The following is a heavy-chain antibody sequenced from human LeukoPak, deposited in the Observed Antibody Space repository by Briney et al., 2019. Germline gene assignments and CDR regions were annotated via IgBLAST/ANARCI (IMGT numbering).Heavy chain of an antibody. CDR1: GFSFSKYW. J-gene: IGHJ4*02. Sequence: TGGSLRLSCAASGFSFSKYWMHWVRQTPGEGLVWVARIKADGTYTSYADSVKGRLTISRDNARNTVFLQMNSLRAEDTAVYYCARDFDMGITPGDDFDFWGQGTLVTVSS. V-gene: IGHV3-74*01. D-gene: IGHD3-9*01. CDR3: ARDFDMGITPGDDFDF. CDR2: IKADGTYT.